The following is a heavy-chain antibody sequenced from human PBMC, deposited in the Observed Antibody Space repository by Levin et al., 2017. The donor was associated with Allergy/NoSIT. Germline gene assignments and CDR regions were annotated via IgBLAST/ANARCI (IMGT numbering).Heavy chain of an antibody. CDR3: ARHGRTSLRFDAFDI. CDR2: IYPSDSDT. V-gene: IGHV5-51*01. CDR1: GYSFTSHW. Sequence: PVASVKVSCKGSGYSFTSHWIGWVRQMPGKGLEWMGIIYPSDSDTRYSPSFQGQVTISADKSISTAYLQWSSLKASDTAIYYCARHGRTSLRFDAFDIWGQGTMVTVSS. D-gene: IGHD1-26*01. J-gene: IGHJ3*02.